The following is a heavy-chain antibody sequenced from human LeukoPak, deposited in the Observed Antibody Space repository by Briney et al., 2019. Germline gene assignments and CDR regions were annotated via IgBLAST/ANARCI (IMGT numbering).Heavy chain of an antibody. CDR3: VRTRYNGYDMGFYYYYMDV. V-gene: IGHV3-64*01. Sequence: GGSLRLSCAPSGFTFTTYTMHWVRQAPGKGLEYVSTISANGGSTFYANSVKGRFTISRDNSKNTLFLQMGSLRAEDMAVYYCVRTRYNGYDMGFYYYYMDVWGKGTTVTVSS. CDR2: ISANGGST. D-gene: IGHD5-12*01. CDR1: GFTFTTYT. J-gene: IGHJ6*03.